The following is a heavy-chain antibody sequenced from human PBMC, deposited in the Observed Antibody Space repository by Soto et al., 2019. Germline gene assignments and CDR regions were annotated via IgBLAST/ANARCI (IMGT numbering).Heavy chain of an antibody. CDR3: ALPPRTGYQYGMDV. V-gene: IGHV1-69*13. Sequence: SVKVSCKASGGTFSSYAISWVRQAPGQGPEWMGGIIPIFATPNYAQKFKGRLTITADESTRTAYMELSSLRSDDTAVYYCALPPRTGYQYGMDVWGQGTTVTVSS. CDR2: IIPIFATP. CDR1: GGTFSSYA. J-gene: IGHJ6*02.